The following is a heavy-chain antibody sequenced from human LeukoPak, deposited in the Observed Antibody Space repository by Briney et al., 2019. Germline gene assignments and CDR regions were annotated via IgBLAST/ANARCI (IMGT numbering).Heavy chain of an antibody. CDR3: ARRSGAAGTFNYYYYMDV. Sequence: PSETLSLTCAVYGGSFSGYYWSWIRQPPGKGLEWIGEINHSGSTNYNPSLKSRVTISVDTSKNQFSLKLSSVTAADTAVYYCARRSGAAGTFNYYYYMDVWGKGTTVTVSS. CDR1: GGSFSGYY. V-gene: IGHV4-34*01. J-gene: IGHJ6*03. CDR2: INHSGST. D-gene: IGHD6-13*01.